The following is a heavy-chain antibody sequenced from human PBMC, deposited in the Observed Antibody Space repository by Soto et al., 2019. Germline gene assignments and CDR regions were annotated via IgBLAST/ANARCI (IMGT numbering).Heavy chain of an antibody. Sequence: QVQLVESGGGVVQPGRSLRLSCAASGFTFSSYGMHWVRQAPGKGLEWVAVISYDGSNKYYADSVKGRFTISRDNSKNTLYLQMNSLRAEDTAVYYCARDLRGSGSYKSDYYYGMDVWGQGTTVTVSS. CDR2: ISYDGSNK. CDR1: GFTFSSYG. CDR3: ARDLRGSGSYKSDYYYGMDV. V-gene: IGHV3-30*03. D-gene: IGHD3-10*01. J-gene: IGHJ6*02.